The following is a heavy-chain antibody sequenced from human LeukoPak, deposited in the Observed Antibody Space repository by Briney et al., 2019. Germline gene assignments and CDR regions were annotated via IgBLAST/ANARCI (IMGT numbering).Heavy chain of an antibody. CDR1: GFTFSSYS. CDR2: INRKTDGGTT. V-gene: IGHV3-15*01. CDR3: TTDYGDWGELPQSDY. Sequence: GGSLRLSCAASGFTFSSYSMNWVRQAPGKGLEWVGRINRKTDGGTTDYAAPVKGRFTISRDDSKNTLYLQMNSLKTEDTAVYYCTTDYGDWGELPQSDYWGQGTLVTVPS. J-gene: IGHJ4*02. D-gene: IGHD1-26*01.